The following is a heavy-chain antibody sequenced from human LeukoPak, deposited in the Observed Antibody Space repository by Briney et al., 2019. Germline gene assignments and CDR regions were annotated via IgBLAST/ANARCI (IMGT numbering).Heavy chain of an antibody. J-gene: IGHJ6*03. V-gene: IGHV3-30*18. CDR3: AKNGDRGAYCTGGTCYPYFYYYMDV. D-gene: IGHD2-15*01. CDR1: GFTFSSYW. Sequence: GGSLRLSCAASGFTFSSYWMSWVRQAPGKGLERVAIISYDGSNEYYADSVKGRFTISRDNSKNTLYLQMNSLRAEDTAIYYCAKNGDRGAYCTGGTCYPYFYYYMDVWGKGTTVTI. CDR2: ISYDGSNE.